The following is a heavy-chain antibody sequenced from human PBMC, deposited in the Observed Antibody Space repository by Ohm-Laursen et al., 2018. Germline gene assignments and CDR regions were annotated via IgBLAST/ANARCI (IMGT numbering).Heavy chain of an antibody. D-gene: IGHD3-3*01. CDR2: INPNSGNT. V-gene: IGHV1-8*02. J-gene: IGHJ2*01. CDR3: ARDFLRWYFDL. CDR1: GYTFTSYY. Sequence: ASVKVSCKSSGYTFTSYYMHWVRQAPGQGLEWMGWINPNSGNTGYAQKFQGRVTMTRNTSISTAYMELSSLRSEDTAVYYCARDFLRWYFDLWGRGTLVTVSS.